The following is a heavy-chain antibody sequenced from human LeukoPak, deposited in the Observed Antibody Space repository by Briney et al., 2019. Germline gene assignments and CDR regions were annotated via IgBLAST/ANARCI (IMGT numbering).Heavy chain of an antibody. Sequence: GGSLRLSCAASGFTFSSYGMHWVRQAPGKGLEWVAVIWYDGSNKYYADSVKGRFTISRDNSKNTLYLQMNSLRAEDTAVYYCAKDRPVAGNGLDPWGQGTLVTVSS. CDR2: IWYDGSNK. V-gene: IGHV3-33*06. CDR1: GFTFSSYG. J-gene: IGHJ5*02. CDR3: AKDRPVAGNGLDP. D-gene: IGHD6-19*01.